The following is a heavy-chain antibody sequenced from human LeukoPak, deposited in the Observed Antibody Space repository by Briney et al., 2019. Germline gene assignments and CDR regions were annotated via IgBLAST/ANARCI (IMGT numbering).Heavy chain of an antibody. CDR3: ARDQALTYYYYYYMDV. J-gene: IGHJ6*03. CDR2: INPSGGST. CDR1: GYTFTSYY. V-gene: IGHV1-46*01. D-gene: IGHD1-14*01. Sequence: ASVKVSCKASGYTFTSYYMHWVRQAPGQGLEWMGIINPSGGSTSYAQKFQGRVTMTRDTSTSTVYMELSSLRSEDTAVYYCARDQALTYYYYYYMDVWGKGTTVTVSS.